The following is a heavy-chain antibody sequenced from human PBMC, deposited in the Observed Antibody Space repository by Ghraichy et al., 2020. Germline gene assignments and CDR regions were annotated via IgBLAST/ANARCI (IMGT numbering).Heavy chain of an antibody. Sequence: GESLNISCAASGFTFSSYGMHWVRQAPGKGLEWVAFIRYDGSNKYYADSVKGRFTISRDNSKNTLYLQMNSLRAEDTAVYYCAKDLRRSITGTPYGMDVWGQGTTVTVSS. D-gene: IGHD1-20*01. CDR2: IRYDGSNK. V-gene: IGHV3-30*02. CDR1: GFTFSSYG. J-gene: IGHJ6*02. CDR3: AKDLRRSITGTPYGMDV.